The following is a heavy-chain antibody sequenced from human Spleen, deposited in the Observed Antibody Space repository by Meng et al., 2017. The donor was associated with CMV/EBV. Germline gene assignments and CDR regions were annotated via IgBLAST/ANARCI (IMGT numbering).Heavy chain of an antibody. CDR2: IRREGRNNDAT. V-gene: IGHV3-73*01. J-gene: IGHJ6*02. Sequence: GESLKISCAASGFTFSSYGMHWVRQASGKGLEWVGRIRREGRNNDATAYAASVTGRFTISRDDSKNTAYLQMNGPKTEDTAVYYCTRLLDAMDVWGQGTTVTVSS. CDR1: GFTFSSYG. CDR3: TRLLDAMDV.